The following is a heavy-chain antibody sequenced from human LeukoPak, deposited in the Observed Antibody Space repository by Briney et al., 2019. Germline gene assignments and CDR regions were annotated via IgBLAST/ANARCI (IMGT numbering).Heavy chain of an antibody. D-gene: IGHD4-17*01. Sequence: SKTLSLTCTVSDDSISSYYWSWIRQPPGKGLEWIGYIYYSGSTNHNPSLKSRVTISVDTSKNQLSLKLTSVTAADTAVYYCARDFTYGDYYFDYWGQGTLVTVSS. CDR1: DDSISSYY. CDR3: ARDFTYGDYYFDY. CDR2: IYYSGST. V-gene: IGHV4-59*12. J-gene: IGHJ4*02.